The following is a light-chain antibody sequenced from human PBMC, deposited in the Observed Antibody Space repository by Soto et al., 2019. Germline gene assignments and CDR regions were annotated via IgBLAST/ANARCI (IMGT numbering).Light chain of an antibody. J-gene: IGKJ2*01. V-gene: IGKV1-5*03. CDR3: QHYDVYPYT. CDR2: QAS. Sequence: DIPMTQSPSTLSASVGDRVTMTCRASQSVSNWVAWYQQKPGKVPKLLIFQASTLETGVPSRFSGSGSGTEFTLSISSLQPDDFATYFCQHYDVYPYTFGQGTKLEI. CDR1: QSVSNW.